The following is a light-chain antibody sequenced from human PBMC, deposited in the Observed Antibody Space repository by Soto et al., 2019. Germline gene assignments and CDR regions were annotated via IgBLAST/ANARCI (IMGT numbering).Light chain of an antibody. CDR1: QTVLHSSTNKNF. J-gene: IGKJ1*01. Sequence: DIVMTQSPDSLAVSLGERATINCKSSQTVLHSSTNKNFLAWYQQKPGQPPTLLISWASTRESGVPDRFSGSGSGTDFTLTISRLQAEDVAVYFCQQYNNWPWTFGQGTKVEIK. CDR2: WAS. CDR3: QQYNNWPWT. V-gene: IGKV4-1*01.